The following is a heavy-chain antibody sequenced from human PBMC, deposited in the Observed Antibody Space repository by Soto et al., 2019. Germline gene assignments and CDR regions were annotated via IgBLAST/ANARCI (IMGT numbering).Heavy chain of an antibody. CDR1: GFSLTTSGVG. J-gene: IGHJ4*02. CDR2: AYWGDDK. CDR3: AHRQAGYNSGWNEGYFDY. Sequence: QITLKESGPTLVKPTETLTLTCTFSGFSLTTSGVGVGWIRQPPGKALEWLAVAYWGDDKRYSPSLRSRLTITKDAPKTQVAVTMTNMDPVDTATYYCAHRQAGYNSGWNEGYFDYWGQGTLVAVSS. V-gene: IGHV2-5*02. D-gene: IGHD6-19*01.